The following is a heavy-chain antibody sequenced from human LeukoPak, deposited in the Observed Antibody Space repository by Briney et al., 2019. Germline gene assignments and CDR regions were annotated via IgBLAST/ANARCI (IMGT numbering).Heavy chain of an antibody. J-gene: IGHJ6*03. CDR3: ARRTGYNYYYMDV. Sequence: ASVKVSCKASGYIFTQYGISWVRQAPGQGLEWMASISTYTGNTNYAQNFQGRVTMTTDTSTSTAYMGLRSLRSDDTAVYYCARRTGYNYYYMDVWGQGTTVTVSS. CDR1: GYIFTQYG. V-gene: IGHV1-18*01. CDR2: ISTYTGNT. D-gene: IGHD3/OR15-3a*01.